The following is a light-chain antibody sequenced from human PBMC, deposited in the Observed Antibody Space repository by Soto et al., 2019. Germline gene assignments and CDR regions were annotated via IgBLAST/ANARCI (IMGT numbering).Light chain of an antibody. CDR1: QSFSSSY. CDR2: GAS. CDR3: QQYGSSPRT. Sequence: EIVLTQSACTLSLSPGERATLSWGASQSFSSSYLAWYQQKNGQAPRPLIYGASSRATGIPDRFSGSVSGTDFNLTISRLEPEDFAVYYCQQYGSSPRTFGQGTKVDI. V-gene: IGKV3-20*01. J-gene: IGKJ1*01.